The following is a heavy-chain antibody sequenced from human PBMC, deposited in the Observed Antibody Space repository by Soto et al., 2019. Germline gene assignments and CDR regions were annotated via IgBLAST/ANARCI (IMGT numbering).Heavy chain of an antibody. CDR1: GGTFSSYA. J-gene: IGHJ4*02. D-gene: IGHD3-3*01. Sequence: SVKVSCKASGGTFSSYAISWVRQAPGQGLEWMGGIIPSFGTANYAQKFQGRVTITADESTSTAYMELSSLRSEDTAVYYCARRRITIFGVVTHFDCWGKGTMITVSS. V-gene: IGHV1-69*13. CDR2: IIPSFGTA. CDR3: ARRRITIFGVVTHFDC.